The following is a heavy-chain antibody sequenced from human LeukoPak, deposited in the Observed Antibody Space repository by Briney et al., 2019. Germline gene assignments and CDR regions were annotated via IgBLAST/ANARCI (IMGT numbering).Heavy chain of an antibody. Sequence: GGSLRLSCAASGFTFSSYEMNWVRQAPGKGLEGVSYISGTGYTIFYADSVKGRFTISRDNAKSSLYLQMNSLRAEDTAVYYCARADGEKDYFGYWGQGTLVTVSS. CDR1: GFTFSSYE. V-gene: IGHV3-48*03. CDR2: ISGTGYTI. J-gene: IGHJ4*02. CDR3: ARADGEKDYFGY.